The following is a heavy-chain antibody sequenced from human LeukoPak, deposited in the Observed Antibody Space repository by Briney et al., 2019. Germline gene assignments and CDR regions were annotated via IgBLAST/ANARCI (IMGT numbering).Heavy chain of an antibody. V-gene: IGHV3-74*01. J-gene: IGHJ4*02. CDR2: INGDGSTT. D-gene: IGHD1-26*01. CDR3: ATFSRSASYHFGY. CDR1: GLSFSTYW. Sequence: GGSLRLSCAASGLSFSTYWMHWVRQAPGKKLVWVSRINGDGSTTDYADSVKGRFTISRDNAKNTLYLQMNSPRAEDTSVYYCATFSRSASYHFGYWGQGTLVTVSS.